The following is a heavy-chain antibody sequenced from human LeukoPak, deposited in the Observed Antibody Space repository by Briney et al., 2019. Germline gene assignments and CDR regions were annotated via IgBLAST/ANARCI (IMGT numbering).Heavy chain of an antibody. D-gene: IGHD2-21*01. Sequence: PGGSLRLSCAASGFTFSSYAMTWVRQAPGKGLEWISAVSYDITRTFYADSVKGRFAISRDNSRNTLFLQMNSLRADGTAVYYCARPGCGGNCYYRMDVWGKGTTVTVSS. J-gene: IGHJ6*04. CDR2: VSYDITRT. V-gene: IGHV3-23*01. CDR3: ARPGCGGNCYYRMDV. CDR1: GFTFSSYA.